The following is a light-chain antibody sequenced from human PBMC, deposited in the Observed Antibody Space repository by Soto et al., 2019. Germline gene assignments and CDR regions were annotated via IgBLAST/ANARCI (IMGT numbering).Light chain of an antibody. Sequence: QSVLTQPTSASGTPGQRVIISCSGSISNIGSNYVYWYQQLPGTAPKLLIYKNNQRPSGVPDRFSGSKSGTSASLAISGLRSEDEADYYCAAWDDSLSGGVFGTGTKLTVL. J-gene: IGLJ1*01. CDR1: ISNIGSNY. CDR3: AAWDDSLSGGV. CDR2: KNN. V-gene: IGLV1-47*01.